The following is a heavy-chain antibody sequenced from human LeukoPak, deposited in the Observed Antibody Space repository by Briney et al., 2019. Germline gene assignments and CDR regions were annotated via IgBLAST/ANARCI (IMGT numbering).Heavy chain of an antibody. J-gene: IGHJ4*02. D-gene: IGHD1-20*01. CDR3: AKVGITGTTLGY. Sequence: PGGGLRLSCAGSGCTFDDYAMQWVRQAPGKGVERVSLISGDGAITYHAESVKGRFPTSRDNSQNSLYLQMNSLRTEDTALYYCAKVGITGTTLGYWGQGTLVTVSS. V-gene: IGHV3-43*02. CDR1: GCTFDDYA. CDR2: ISGDGAIT.